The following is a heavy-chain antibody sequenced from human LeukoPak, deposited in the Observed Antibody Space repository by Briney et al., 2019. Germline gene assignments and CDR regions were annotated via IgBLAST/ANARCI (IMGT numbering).Heavy chain of an antibody. Sequence: NPSETLSLTCTVSGYSISSGYYWGWIRQPPGKGLEWIGSIYHSGSTYYNPSLKSRVTISVDTPKNQFSLKLSSVTAADTAVYYCASDYYDYVWGSYRPYLRTNYFDYWGQGTLVTVSS. D-gene: IGHD3-16*02. CDR1: GYSISSGYY. V-gene: IGHV4-38-2*02. J-gene: IGHJ4*01. CDR2: IYHSGST. CDR3: ASDYYDYVWGSYRPYLRTNYFDY.